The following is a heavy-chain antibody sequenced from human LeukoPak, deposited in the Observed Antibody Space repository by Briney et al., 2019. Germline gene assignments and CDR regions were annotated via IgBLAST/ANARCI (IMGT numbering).Heavy chain of an antibody. CDR2: VSSYNGDT. D-gene: IGHD3-9*01. V-gene: IGHV1-18*01. Sequence: ASVKVSCKASGYSHNNYGISWVRQAPGQGLAWMGWVSSYNGDTNYAQKFKVRVTMSTDTSTSTAYMELRGLRFDDTAICYCAKDWHILTGRNCFDPWGQGTLVTVSS. CDR3: AKDWHILTGRNCFDP. J-gene: IGHJ5*02. CDR1: GYSHNNYG.